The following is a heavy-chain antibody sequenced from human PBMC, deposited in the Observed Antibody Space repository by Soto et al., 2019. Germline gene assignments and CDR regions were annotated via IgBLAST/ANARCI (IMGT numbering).Heavy chain of an antibody. J-gene: IGHJ4*02. CDR1: GGSISSSSYY. CDR2: IYYSGST. CDR3: ARHVPYYFDY. Sequence: XGTLSLTCTVSGGSISSSSYYGGWIRQPPGKGLEWIGSIYYSGSTYYNPSLKSRVTISVDTSKNQFSLKLSSVTAADTAVYYCARHVPYYFDYWGQGTLVTVSS. V-gene: IGHV4-39*01.